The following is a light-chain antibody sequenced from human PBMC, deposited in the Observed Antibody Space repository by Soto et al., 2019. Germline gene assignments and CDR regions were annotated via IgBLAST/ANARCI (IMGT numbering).Light chain of an antibody. CDR1: QGINIY. CDR3: QKYNTAPWT. V-gene: IGKV1-27*01. CDR2: TAS. Sequence: DIQMTQSPSSLSASVGDRVTITCRASQGINIYLAWYQQKPGTVPKLLIYTASTLQSGVPSRFSGSGSGTDFTLTISSLQPEDVATYYCQKYNTAPWTIGQWTKVEIK. J-gene: IGKJ1*01.